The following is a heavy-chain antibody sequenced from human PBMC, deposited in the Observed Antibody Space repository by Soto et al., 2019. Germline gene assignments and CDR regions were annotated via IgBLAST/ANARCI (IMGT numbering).Heavy chain of an antibody. D-gene: IGHD1-7*01. CDR3: ARAEKLELSAPEAY. CDR1: GYTFTSYG. J-gene: IGHJ4*02. V-gene: IGHV1-18*01. CDR2: ISAYNGNT. Sequence: QVQLVQSGAEVKKPGASVKVSCKASGYTFTSYGISWVRQAPGQGLEWMGWISAYNGNTNYAQKLQGRVTMTTDTSTRTANMELRSLRSDDTAVYYCARAEKLELSAPEAYWGQGTLVTVSS.